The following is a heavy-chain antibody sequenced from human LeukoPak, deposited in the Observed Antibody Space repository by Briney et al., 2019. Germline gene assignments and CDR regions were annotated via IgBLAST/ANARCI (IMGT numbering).Heavy chain of an antibody. V-gene: IGHV4-34*01. Sequence: SETLSLTCAVYGGSFSGYYWSWIRQPPGKGLEWIGEINHSGSTNYNPSLKSRVTMSVDTSKNQFSLKLSSVTAADTAVYYCARGRVVPAAQNWFDPWGQGTLVTVSS. J-gene: IGHJ5*02. CDR2: INHSGST. CDR3: ARGRVVPAAQNWFDP. D-gene: IGHD2-2*01. CDR1: GGSFSGYY.